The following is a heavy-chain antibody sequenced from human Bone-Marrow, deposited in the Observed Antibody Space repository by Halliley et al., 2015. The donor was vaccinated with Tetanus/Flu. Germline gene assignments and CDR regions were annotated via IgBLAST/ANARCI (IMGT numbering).Heavy chain of an antibody. Sequence: SLRLSCAASGFTFSSYAMSWVRQAPGKGLEWVSAISGSGGSTYYADSVKGRFTISRDNSKNTLYLQMNSLRAEDTAVYYCAKDLVCPSGVCFQFFEFWGQGTLVTVSS. CDR2: ISGSGGST. J-gene: IGHJ4*02. CDR3: AKDLVCPSGVCFQFFEF. CDR1: GFTFSSYA. D-gene: IGHD1-26*01. V-gene: IGHV3-23*01.